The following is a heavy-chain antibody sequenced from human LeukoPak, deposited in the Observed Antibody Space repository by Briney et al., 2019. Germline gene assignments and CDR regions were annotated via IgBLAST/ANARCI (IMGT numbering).Heavy chain of an antibody. CDR3: ARVAGWHWFDP. CDR2: FMPSGDNI. CDR1: GFTLRSYV. Sequence: GGALRLSCGASGFTLRSYVLSLVREAPRGGLEGVSYFMPSGDNIYYGDSVEGRFTISRDNSKNTVYLQMNNMRVDDTAVYYCARVAGWHWFDPWGQGTLVTVSS. J-gene: IGHJ5*02. D-gene: IGHD6-19*01. V-gene: IGHV3-23*01.